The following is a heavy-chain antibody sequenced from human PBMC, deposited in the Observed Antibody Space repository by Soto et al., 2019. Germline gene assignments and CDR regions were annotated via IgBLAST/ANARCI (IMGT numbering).Heavy chain of an antibody. CDR3: ARRNYYHGSDYFNDALDI. V-gene: IGHV3-30*09. D-gene: IGHD3-22*01. CDR1: GFIFSGYA. CDR2: ISYDGNSK. Sequence: QVQLVESGGGVVQPENSLRLSCAASGFIFSGYAMHWVRQAPGKGLEWVAVISYDGNSKTYADFVKGRFAISRDNSKNTLYLQMNSLRPDETAVYYCARRNYYHGSDYFNDALDIWGQGTMVTVSS. J-gene: IGHJ3*02.